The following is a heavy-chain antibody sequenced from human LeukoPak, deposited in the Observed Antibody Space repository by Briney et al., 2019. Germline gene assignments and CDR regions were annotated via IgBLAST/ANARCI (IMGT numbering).Heavy chain of an antibody. D-gene: IGHD5-24*01. CDR1: GDSISKNY. V-gene: IGHV4-59*01. CDR3: ADRDGVY. CDR2: FSYSGST. J-gene: IGHJ4*02. Sequence: SETLSLTCTVSGDSISKNYWTWIRQPPGKGLEWIGHFSYSGSTNYNPSLKSRVTISADTSKNQFSLKLTSVTAADTAVYYCADRDGVYWGQGILVTVSS.